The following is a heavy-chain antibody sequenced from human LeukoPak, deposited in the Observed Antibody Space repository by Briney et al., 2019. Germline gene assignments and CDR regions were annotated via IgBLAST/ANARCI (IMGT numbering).Heavy chain of an antibody. V-gene: IGHV3-53*01. Sequence: GGSLRLSCAASGFTVSSNYMTWVRQAPGKGLAWVSVIYSGGSTYYADFVKGRFTISRDNSTNTLYLHMSSLRAEDTAVYYCARGGGSPYYYYGMDVWGQGTTVTVSS. CDR2: IYSGGST. CDR3: ARGGGSPYYYYGMDV. CDR1: GFTVSSNY. D-gene: IGHD1-26*01. J-gene: IGHJ6*02.